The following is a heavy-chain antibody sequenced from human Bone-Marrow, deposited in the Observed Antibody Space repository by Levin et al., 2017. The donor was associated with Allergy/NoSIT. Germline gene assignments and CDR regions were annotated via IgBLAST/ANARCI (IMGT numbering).Heavy chain of an antibody. J-gene: IGHJ4*02. V-gene: IGHV4-34*01. CDR1: GGSFSGYY. CDR3: ARGVGYYDILTGPPANPSQYYFDY. Sequence: SETLSLTCAVYGGSFSGYYWSWIRQPPGKGLEWIGEINHSGSTNYNPSLKSRVTISVDTSKNQFSLKLSSVTAADTAVYYCARGVGYYDILTGPPANPSQYYFDYWGQGTLVTVSS. CDR2: INHSGST. D-gene: IGHD3-9*01.